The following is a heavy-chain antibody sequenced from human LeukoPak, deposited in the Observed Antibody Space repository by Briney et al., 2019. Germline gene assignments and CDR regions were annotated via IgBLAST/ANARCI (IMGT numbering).Heavy chain of an antibody. CDR1: GFTFSSYA. CDR3: ARILTYYYDSSGYFDY. J-gene: IGHJ4*02. Sequence: GGSLRLSCAVSGFTFSSYAMNWVRQAPGKGLEWVSAITGGGDDTNHADSVKGRFTISRDNSKNTLYLQMNSLRAEDTAVYYCARILTYYYDSSGYFDYWGQGTLVTVSS. CDR2: ITGGGDDT. D-gene: IGHD3-22*01. V-gene: IGHV3-23*01.